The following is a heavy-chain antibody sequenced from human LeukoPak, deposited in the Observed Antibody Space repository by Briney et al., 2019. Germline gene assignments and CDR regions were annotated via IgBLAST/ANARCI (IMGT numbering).Heavy chain of an antibody. CDR2: IYHSGST. V-gene: IGHV4-4*02. J-gene: IGHJ5*02. D-gene: IGHD4-17*01. CDR3: ARAGPGGRVGYGDWFDP. Sequence: SGTLSLTCAVSGGSISSSNWWSWVRQPPGKGLEWIGEIYHSGSTNYNPSLKSRVTISVDKSKNQFSLKLSSVTAADTAVYYCARAGPGGRVGYGDWFDPWGQGTLVTVSS. CDR1: GGSISSSNW.